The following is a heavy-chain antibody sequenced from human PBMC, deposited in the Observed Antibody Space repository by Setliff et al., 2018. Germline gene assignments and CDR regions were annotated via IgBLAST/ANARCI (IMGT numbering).Heavy chain of an antibody. D-gene: IGHD1-26*01. CDR3: ARVSVFRGLYSGSYVSYFDL. CDR2: IDWDDDK. Sequence: SGPTLVNPTQTLTLTCSFSGFSLDTGNMCVSWIRQAPGKALEWLARIDWDDDKVYSTSLKTRLTISKDTSKNQVVLTMTNMDPVDTATYYCARVSVFRGLYSGSYVSYFDLWGRGTLVTVPQ. CDR1: GFSLDTGNMC. J-gene: IGHJ2*01. V-gene: IGHV2-70*17.